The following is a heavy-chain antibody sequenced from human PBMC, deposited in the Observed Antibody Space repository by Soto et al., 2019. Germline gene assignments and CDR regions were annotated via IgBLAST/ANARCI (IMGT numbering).Heavy chain of an antibody. CDR1: GGSISSINW. CDR3: ARTKGTNPTHPFDR. CDR2: IYQSGTT. D-gene: IGHD2-8*01. J-gene: IGHJ5*02. V-gene: IGHV4-4*02. Sequence: PSETLSLTCGVSGGSISSINWWSWVRQAPGKGLEWLGEIYQSGTTNYNPSLKSRVTMSTDKSKNQSFLNVTSVTAADTAVYYCARTKGTNPTHPFDRWGQGTLVTVSS.